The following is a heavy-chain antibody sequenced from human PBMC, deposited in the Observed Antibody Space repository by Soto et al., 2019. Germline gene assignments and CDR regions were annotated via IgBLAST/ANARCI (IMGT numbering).Heavy chain of an antibody. J-gene: IGHJ5*02. D-gene: IGHD5-12*01. V-gene: IGHV4-34*01. Sequence: SVLLSLTCGVDGECFYGCYWSCFRQPPGKGLEWIGEINHSGSVTFNPTFKSRVSILLDTSKTQFSLKLTSVTAADTAVYYCARGEGRLVGTWFDPWGQGTLVTVSS. CDR2: INHSGSV. CDR3: ARGEGRLVGTWFDP. CDR1: GECFYGCY.